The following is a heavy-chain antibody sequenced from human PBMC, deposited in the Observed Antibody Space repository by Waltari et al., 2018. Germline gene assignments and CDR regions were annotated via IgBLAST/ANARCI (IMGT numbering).Heavy chain of an antibody. J-gene: IGHJ6*02. Sequence: QVQLVQSGAEVKKPGSSVKVSCKASGDTFSSYALLWVRQARGHGRQWRGGLLPIFGTANNAQKFQGRGTSTADESTSTAYMELSSLRSEDTAVYYCARGRARMTTVTSGYYYYGMDVWGQGTTVTVSS. CDR2: LLPIFGTA. V-gene: IGHV1-69*13. CDR3: ARGRARMTTVTSGYYYYGMDV. D-gene: IGHD4-17*01. CDR1: GDTFSSYA.